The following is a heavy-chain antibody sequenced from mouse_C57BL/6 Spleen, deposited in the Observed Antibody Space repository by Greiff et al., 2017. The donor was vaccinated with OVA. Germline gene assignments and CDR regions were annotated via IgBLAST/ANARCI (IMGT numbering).Heavy chain of an antibody. D-gene: IGHD2-1*01. Sequence: VQLQESGPGLVQPSQSLSITCTVSGFSLTSYGVHWVRQSPGKGLEWLGVIWRGGSTDYNAAFISRLSISKDNSTGQVFFKMNSLQANDTAIYYCARTLCYYGNSDYAMDYWGQGTSVTVSS. V-gene: IGHV2-2*02. CDR1: GFSLTSYG. J-gene: IGHJ4*01. CDR2: IWRGGST. CDR3: ARTLCYYGNSDYAMDY.